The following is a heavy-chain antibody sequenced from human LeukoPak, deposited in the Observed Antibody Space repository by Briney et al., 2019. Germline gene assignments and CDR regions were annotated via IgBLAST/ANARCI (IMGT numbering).Heavy chain of an antibody. V-gene: IGHV3-20*04. J-gene: IGHJ6*04. CDR2: INWNGGST. CDR1: GFTFSRYG. CDR3: ARAGRLWFGESQRLDV. D-gene: IGHD3-10*01. Sequence: GGSLRLSCAASGFTFSRYGIHWVRQAPGKGLEWVSGINWNGGSTGYADSVKGRFTISRDNAKNSLYLQMNSLRAEDTAVYYCARAGRLWFGESQRLDVWGKGTTVTISS.